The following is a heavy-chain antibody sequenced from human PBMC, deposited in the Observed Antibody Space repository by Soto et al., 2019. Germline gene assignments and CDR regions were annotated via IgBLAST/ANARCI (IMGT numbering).Heavy chain of an antibody. CDR1: GFTFSNAW. CDR3: TTDVLITFGGVLVPNWFDS. CDR2: IKSKTDGGAT. Sequence: GGSLRLSCAATGFTFSNAWMSWVRQAPGKGLEWVGHIKSKTDGGATDYAATVIGRFTISRDESKNTLHLQMNSRKTEDAVVYYCTTDVLITFGGVLVPNWFDSYGQGTLVTVSS. V-gene: IGHV3-15*01. D-gene: IGHD3-16*01. J-gene: IGHJ5*01.